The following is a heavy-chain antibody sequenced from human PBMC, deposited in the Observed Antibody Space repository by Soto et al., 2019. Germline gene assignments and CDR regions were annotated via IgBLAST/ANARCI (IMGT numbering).Heavy chain of an antibody. Sequence: GESLQISCTGTGYTFSKYWIGWVRQMPGKGLEWMGIIYPGDAETRYSPSFQGQVTISVDNSRNTAFLHWSSLKAPDTAMYYCFLLYGGARRGSDFWCPGTLFSVSS. CDR1: GYTFSKYW. CDR3: FLLYGGARRGSDF. CDR2: IYPGDAET. V-gene: IGHV5-51*01. J-gene: IGHJ4*02. D-gene: IGHD3-10*01.